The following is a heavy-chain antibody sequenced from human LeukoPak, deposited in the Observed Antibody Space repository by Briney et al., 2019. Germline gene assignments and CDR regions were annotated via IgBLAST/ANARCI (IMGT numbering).Heavy chain of an antibody. CDR1: GGSISSYY. J-gene: IGHJ3*02. V-gene: IGHV4-59*01. CDR2: IYYSGST. CDR3: ARVTYYDSSGYNAFDI. Sequence: SGTLSLTCTVSGGSISSYYWSWIRQPPGKGLEWIGYIYYSGSTNYNPSLKSRVTISVDTSKNQFSLKLSSVTAADTAVYYCARVTYYDSSGYNAFDIWGQGTMVTVSS. D-gene: IGHD3-22*01.